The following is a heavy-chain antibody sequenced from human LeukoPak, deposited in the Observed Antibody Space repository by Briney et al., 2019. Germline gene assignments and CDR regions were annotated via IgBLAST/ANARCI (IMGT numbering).Heavy chain of an antibody. CDR2: IYYSGST. V-gene: IGHV4-39*07. D-gene: IGHD5-24*01. Sequence: PSETLSLTCTVSGGSISSSSYYWGWIRQPPGKGLEWIGSIYYSGSTNYNPSLKSRVTISVDTSKNQFSLKLSSVTAADTAVYYCARGEGGGGYRLYNWFDPWGQGTLVTVSS. CDR3: ARGEGGGGYRLYNWFDP. J-gene: IGHJ5*02. CDR1: GGSISSSSYY.